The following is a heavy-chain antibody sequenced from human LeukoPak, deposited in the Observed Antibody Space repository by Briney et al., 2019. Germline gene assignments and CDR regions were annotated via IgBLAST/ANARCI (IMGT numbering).Heavy chain of an antibody. CDR2: ISSGSSTI. V-gene: IGHV3-48*01. Sequence: GGSLRLSCAASGFTFSSYSMNWVRQAPGKGLEWVSYISSGSSTIYYADSVKGRFTISRDNAKNSLCLQMNSLRADDTAVYYCAKERTGGWPFDYWGRGTLVTVSS. D-gene: IGHD6-19*01. CDR1: GFTFSSYS. CDR3: AKERTGGWPFDY. J-gene: IGHJ4*02.